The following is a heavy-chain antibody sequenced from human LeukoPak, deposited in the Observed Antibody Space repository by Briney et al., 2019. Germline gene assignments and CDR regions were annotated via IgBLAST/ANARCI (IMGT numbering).Heavy chain of an antibody. CDR1: GFTFTNYN. Sequence: GGSLRLSCAAWGFTFTNYNMNWVRQAPGKGLEWVSSITTSSTYMYYTDSVKGRFTISRDNARNSLYLQVHSESADDAAVYYCSRSGWTTDAFDIWGQGTMVTVSS. D-gene: IGHD6-19*01. J-gene: IGHJ3*02. V-gene: IGHV3-21*01. CDR3: SRSGWTTDAFDI. CDR2: ITTSSTYM.